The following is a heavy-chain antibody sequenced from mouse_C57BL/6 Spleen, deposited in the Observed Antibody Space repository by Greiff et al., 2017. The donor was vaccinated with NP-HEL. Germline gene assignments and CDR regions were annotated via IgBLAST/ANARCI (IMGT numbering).Heavy chain of an antibody. CDR3: ARNGGVSYAMDY. CDR2: IWSGGST. Sequence: VQLQQSGPGLVQPSQSLSITCTVSGFSLTSYGVHWVRQSPGKGLEWLGVIWSGGSTDYNAALISRLSISKDKSKSQVFFKMNSLQADDTAIYYCARNGGVSYAMDYWGQGTSVTVSS. V-gene: IGHV2-2*01. CDR1: GFSLTSYG. J-gene: IGHJ4*01. D-gene: IGHD2-2*01.